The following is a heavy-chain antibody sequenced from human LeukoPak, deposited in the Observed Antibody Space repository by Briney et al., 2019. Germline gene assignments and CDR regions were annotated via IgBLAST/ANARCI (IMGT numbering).Heavy chain of an antibody. V-gene: IGHV3-23*01. CDR1: GFTFSSYA. CDR2: ISCSGGST. Sequence: GGSLRLSCAASGFTFSSYAMSWVRQAPGKGLEWVSGISCSGGSTHYADSVKGRFTISRDNSKNTLYLQMNSLRAEDTAVYHCAKGDYYDSSGYPSWFDFWGQGILVTVSS. CDR3: AKGDYYDSSGYPSWFDF. J-gene: IGHJ5*01. D-gene: IGHD3-22*01.